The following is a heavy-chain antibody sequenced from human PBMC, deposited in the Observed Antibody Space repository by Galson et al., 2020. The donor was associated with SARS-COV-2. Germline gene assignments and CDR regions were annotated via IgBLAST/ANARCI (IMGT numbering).Heavy chain of an antibody. CDR1: GYSFSDYY. D-gene: IGHD2-15*01. V-gene: IGHV3-11*06. CDR3: ARNGRDCSGGICYGAEYFQH. Sequence: GESLKISCAASGYSFSDYYMSWIRQAPGKGLEWVSYSSSSGSYTNYADSVKGRFTISRDNAKKSQYLQMNSLRAEDTAVYYCARNGRDCSGGICYGAEYFQHWGQGTLVTVSS. J-gene: IGHJ1*01. CDR2: SSSSGSYT.